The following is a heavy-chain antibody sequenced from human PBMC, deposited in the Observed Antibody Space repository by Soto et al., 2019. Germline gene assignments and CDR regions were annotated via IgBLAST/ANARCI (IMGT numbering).Heavy chain of an antibody. J-gene: IGHJ5*02. CDR3: AREERFSHWLDP. CDR2: IDYSGST. V-gene: IGHV4-59*01. Sequence: SETLSLTCTVSGGSISSYYWSWIRQPPGKGLEWIGYIDYSGSTNYNPSLKSRVTISVDTSKNQFSLKLSSVTAADTAVYYCAREERFSHWLDPWGQGTLVTVSS. CDR1: GGSISSYY.